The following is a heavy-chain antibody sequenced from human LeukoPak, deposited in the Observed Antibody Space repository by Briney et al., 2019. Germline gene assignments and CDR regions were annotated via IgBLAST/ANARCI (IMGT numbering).Heavy chain of an antibody. J-gene: IGHJ4*02. D-gene: IGHD3-10*01. Sequence: SETLSLTCTVSGGSISSYYWSWIRQPAGKGLEWIGRIYTSGSTNYNPSLKSRVTMSVDTSKNQFSLKLTSVTAADTAVYYCASARADHYYGSGSFYNPIDNWGQGTLVTVSS. CDR3: ASARADHYYGSGSFYNPIDN. V-gene: IGHV4-4*07. CDR2: IYTSGST. CDR1: GGSISSYY.